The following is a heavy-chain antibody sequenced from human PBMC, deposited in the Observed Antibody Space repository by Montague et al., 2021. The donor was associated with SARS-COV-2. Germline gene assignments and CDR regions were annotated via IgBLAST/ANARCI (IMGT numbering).Heavy chain of an antibody. D-gene: IGHD3-10*01. CDR2: IYSGGSST. Sequence: SLRLSCAASGFTFSSYAMSWVRQAPGKGLEWVSVIYSGGSSTYYADSVEGRFTISRDNSKNTLYLQMNSLRAEDTAVYYCAKTYYYGSESLVWGQGTTVTVSS. CDR3: AKTYYYGSESLV. CDR1: GFTFSSYA. V-gene: IGHV3-23*03. J-gene: IGHJ6*02.